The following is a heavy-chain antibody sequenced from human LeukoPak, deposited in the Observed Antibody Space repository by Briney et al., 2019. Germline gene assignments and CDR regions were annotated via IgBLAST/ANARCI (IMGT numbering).Heavy chain of an antibody. Sequence: PGGSLRLSCAASGFTFSSYWMNWVRQAPGKGLEWVSYISSSGSTIYYADSVKGRFTISRDNAKNSLYLQMNSLRAEDTAVYYCVVGDYYDSSGYYRAFQHWGQGTLVTVSS. CDR2: ISSSGSTI. V-gene: IGHV3-48*04. CDR1: GFTFSSYW. J-gene: IGHJ1*01. D-gene: IGHD3-22*01. CDR3: VVGDYYDSSGYYRAFQH.